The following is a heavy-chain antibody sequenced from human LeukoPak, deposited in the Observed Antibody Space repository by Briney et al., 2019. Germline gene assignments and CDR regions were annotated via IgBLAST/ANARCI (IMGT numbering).Heavy chain of an antibody. J-gene: IGHJ4*02. Sequence: GGSLRLSCVASGFTFSSYWMAWVRQAPGKGLEWVANIKGDESARHQADSVKGRFTISRDNTRNSLYLQMTNLRGDDTAVYYCARAVVGRLDYWGQGTLVTVSS. V-gene: IGHV3-7*01. D-gene: IGHD1-26*01. CDR3: ARAVVGRLDY. CDR2: IKGDESAR. CDR1: GFTFSSYW.